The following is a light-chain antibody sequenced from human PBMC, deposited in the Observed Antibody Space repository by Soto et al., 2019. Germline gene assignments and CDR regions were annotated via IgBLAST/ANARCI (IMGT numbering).Light chain of an antibody. CDR2: DAS. Sequence: ETVMTQSPATVSVSPGERVTLSCRASEGVGSSLAWYQQKPGQAPRLLIYDASNRATGIPARFSGSGSGTDFTLTISSLEPEDFAVYYCQQRSNWPPITFGQGTRLEIK. V-gene: IGKV3-11*01. CDR3: QQRSNWPPIT. J-gene: IGKJ5*01. CDR1: EGVGSS.